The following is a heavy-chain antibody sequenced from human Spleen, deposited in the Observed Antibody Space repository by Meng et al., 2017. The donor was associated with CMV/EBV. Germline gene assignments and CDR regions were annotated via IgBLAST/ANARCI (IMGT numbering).Heavy chain of an antibody. CDR1: GFTFSDFY. Sequence: GESLKISCAASGFTFSDFYMSWIRQAPGKGLEWISYVTTSGRTMFYADSVKGRFTISRDNAKNSLYLQMSSLRAEDTAVYYCARGSHYGGTHNWFDPWGHGTLVTVSS. D-gene: IGHD4-23*01. J-gene: IGHJ5*02. V-gene: IGHV3-11*01. CDR2: VTTSGRTM. CDR3: ARGSHYGGTHNWFDP.